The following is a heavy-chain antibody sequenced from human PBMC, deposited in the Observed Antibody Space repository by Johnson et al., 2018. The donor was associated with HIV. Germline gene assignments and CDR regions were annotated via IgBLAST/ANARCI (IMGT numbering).Heavy chain of an antibody. J-gene: IGHJ3*02. CDR3: ARDGRWPRDAFDI. Sequence: VESGGSLRLSCAASGFTVSSNYMSWVRQAPGKGLEWVSVIYSGGSTYYVDSVKGRFTISRDNAKNSLYLQMNSLRAEDTAVYYCARDGRWPRDAFDIWGQGIMVTVSS. CDR1: GFTVSSNY. D-gene: IGHD4-23*01. CDR2: IYSGGST. V-gene: IGHV3-66*01.